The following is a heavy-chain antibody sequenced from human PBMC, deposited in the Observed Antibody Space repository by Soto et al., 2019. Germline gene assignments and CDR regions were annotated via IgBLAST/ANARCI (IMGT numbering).Heavy chain of an antibody. V-gene: IGHV3-23*01. J-gene: IGHJ6*02. CDR1: GFNFGAYA. Sequence: EARLMESGGGLRQPGGSLRLSCEASGFNFGAYAMNWVRQAPGKGLEWVSGISGSSSGTYNTDSVKGRFTISRDNAKNTVYLQMNSLRGEDTAVYYCAKDRSENFWVYYYAMDVWGQGTAVTVSS. CDR3: AKDRSENFWVYYYAMDV. CDR2: ISGSSSGT. D-gene: IGHD6-19*01.